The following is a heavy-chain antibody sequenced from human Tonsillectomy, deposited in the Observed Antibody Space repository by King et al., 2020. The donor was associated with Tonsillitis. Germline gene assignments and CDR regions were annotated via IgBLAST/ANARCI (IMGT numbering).Heavy chain of an antibody. CDR1: GYTFTTYD. D-gene: IGHD4-11*01. CDR2: MNPDSDAT. J-gene: IGHJ6*02. Sequence: VQLVESGAEVKKPGASVRISCTASGYTFTTYDFNWVRQATGQGLEWMGWMNPDSDATGYAPKFQGRVAMTRDTSRGTAYMELRSLTSEDTGMYFCARQVNGLDVWGQGTAVTVSS. V-gene: IGHV1-8*01. CDR3: ARQVNGLDV.